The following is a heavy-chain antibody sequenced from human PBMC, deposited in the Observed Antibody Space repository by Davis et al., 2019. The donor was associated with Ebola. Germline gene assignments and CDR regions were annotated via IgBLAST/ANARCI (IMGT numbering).Heavy chain of an antibody. CDR1: GDSISSYY. J-gene: IGHJ5*02. CDR2: IPYRGYI. CDR3: ARVYSSGWYGWFDP. V-gene: IGHV4-59*01. D-gene: IGHD6-19*01. Sequence: MPGGSLRLSCTVSGDSISSYYWSWIRQPPGKGLEWIGYIPYRGYINQNPSLKSRVSMSVDTSKNQFSLKLSSVTAADTAVYYCARVYSSGWYGWFDPWGPGTLVTVSS.